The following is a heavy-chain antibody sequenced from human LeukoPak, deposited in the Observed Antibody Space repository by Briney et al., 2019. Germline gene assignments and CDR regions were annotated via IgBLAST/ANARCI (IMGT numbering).Heavy chain of an antibody. V-gene: IGHV4-34*01. Sequence: SETLSLTCAVYGGSFSGYYWSWIRQPPGKGLEWIGEINHSGSTNYNPSLKSRVTISVDTSKNQFSLKLSSVTAADTAVYYCARGWGSSSRRDLGYWGQGTLVTVSS. CDR3: ARGWGSSSRRDLGY. CDR2: INHSGST. D-gene: IGHD6-6*01. CDR1: GGSFSGYY. J-gene: IGHJ4*02.